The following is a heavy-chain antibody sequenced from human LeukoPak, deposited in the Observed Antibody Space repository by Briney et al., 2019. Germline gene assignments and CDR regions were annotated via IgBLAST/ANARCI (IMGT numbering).Heavy chain of an antibody. Sequence: GGSLRLSCAASGFSFNSYAMTWVRQAPGKGPEWVSAISGGGSSTYYADSVKGRFTISRDNSKSTLYLQMNSLRAEGTAVYYCAKGGESDYNRYYMDVWGKGTTVTVSS. J-gene: IGHJ6*03. CDR3: AKGGESDYNRYYMDV. CDR1: GFSFNSYA. V-gene: IGHV3-23*01. CDR2: ISGGGSST. D-gene: IGHD4-11*01.